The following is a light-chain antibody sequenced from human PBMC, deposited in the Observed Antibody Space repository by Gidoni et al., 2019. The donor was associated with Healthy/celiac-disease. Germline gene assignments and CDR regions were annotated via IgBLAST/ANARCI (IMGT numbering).Light chain of an antibody. Sequence: DIQITQSPSSLSASVEDRVTITCRASQRISSSLNWYQQKPVKAPKLLIYAASSLQSGVPSRFSGSGSGKDFTTTSSSRQPEDFANYYCQQSYSSWTFGQXTKVEIK. CDR1: QRISSS. CDR2: AAS. J-gene: IGKJ1*01. V-gene: IGKV1-39*01. CDR3: QQSYSSWT.